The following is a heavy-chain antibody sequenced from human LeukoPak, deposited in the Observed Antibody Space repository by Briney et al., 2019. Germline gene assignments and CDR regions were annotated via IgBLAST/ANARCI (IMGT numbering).Heavy chain of an antibody. D-gene: IGHD2-15*01. CDR1: GYTFTSFG. V-gene: IGHV1-18*04. CDR3: TRDHCSGDNCPSFDY. Sequence: GASVKVSCKPSGYTFTSFGISWVRQAPGQGLEWMGWIGACNGDTNYAQKFQGRVTMTTDTSTSTAYMDLRSLRSDDTAVYYCTRDHCSGDNCPSFDYWGQGTLVTVSS. J-gene: IGHJ4*02. CDR2: IGACNGDT.